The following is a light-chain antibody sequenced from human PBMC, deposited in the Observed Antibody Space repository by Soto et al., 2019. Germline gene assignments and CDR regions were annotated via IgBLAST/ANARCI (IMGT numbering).Light chain of an antibody. J-gene: IGKJ2*01. CDR3: QVLNGYPYT. Sequence: DIQLTQSPSFLSASVGDRVTITCRASQAISSFLAWYQQKPGKAPKLLIHAASTLQAGVPSRFSGSGSGTEFTLTISILQSEDSATYYCQVLNGYPYTFGQGTKLEI. V-gene: IGKV1-9*01. CDR1: QAISSF. CDR2: AAS.